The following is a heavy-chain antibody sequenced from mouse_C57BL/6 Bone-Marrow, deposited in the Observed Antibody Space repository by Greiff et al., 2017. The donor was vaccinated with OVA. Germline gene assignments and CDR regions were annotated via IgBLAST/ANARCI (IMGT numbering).Heavy chain of an antibody. D-gene: IGHD1-1*01. CDR2: ISDGGSYT. V-gene: IGHV5-4*01. J-gene: IGHJ4*01. CDR3: ATDYGSSYPYAMDY. CDR1: GFTFSSYA. Sequence: EVQRVESGGGLVKPGGSLKLSCAASGFTFSSYAMSWVRQTPEKRLEWVATISDGGSYTYYPDNVKGRFTISRDNAKNNLYLQMSHLKSEDTAMYYCATDYGSSYPYAMDYWGQGTSVTVSS.